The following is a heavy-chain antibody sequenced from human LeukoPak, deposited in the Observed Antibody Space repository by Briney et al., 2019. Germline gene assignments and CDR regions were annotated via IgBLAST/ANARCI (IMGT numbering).Heavy chain of an antibody. Sequence: PSETLSLTCAVYGGSFSGYYWSWIRQPPGKGLEWMGEINHSGSTNYNPSLKSRVTISVDTSKNQFSLKLSSVTAADTAVYYCARGRPPRWYCSSTSCYWDYYYGMDVWGQGTTVTVSS. V-gene: IGHV4-34*01. J-gene: IGHJ6*02. CDR3: ARGRPPRWYCSSTSCYWDYYYGMDV. CDR1: GGSFSGYY. CDR2: INHSGST. D-gene: IGHD2-2*01.